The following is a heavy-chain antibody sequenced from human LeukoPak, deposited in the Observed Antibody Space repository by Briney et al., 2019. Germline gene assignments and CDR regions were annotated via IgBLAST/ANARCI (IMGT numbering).Heavy chain of an antibody. CDR3: ARGGYYDILTGFDLRSRPPPGDLWTFGY. CDR1: GFTFSSYA. J-gene: IGHJ4*02. CDR2: ISYDGSNK. V-gene: IGHV3-30-3*01. Sequence: GRSLRLSCAASGFTFSSYAMHWVRQAPGKGLEWVAVISYDGSNKYYADSVKGRFTISRDNSKNTLYLQMNSLRAEDTAVYYCARGGYYDILTGFDLRSRPPPGDLWTFGYWGQGTLVTVSS. D-gene: IGHD3-9*01.